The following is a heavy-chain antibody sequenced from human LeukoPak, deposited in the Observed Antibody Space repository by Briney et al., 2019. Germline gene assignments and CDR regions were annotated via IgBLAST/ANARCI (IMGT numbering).Heavy chain of an antibody. Sequence: SETLSLTCIVSGGSISSYYWSWIRQPPGKGLEWIGYTYYSGSTNYNPSLKSRVTISVDTSKNQFSLKLSSVTAADTAVYYCARDGYSYGHEYYMDVWGKGTTVTISS. D-gene: IGHD5-18*01. CDR1: GGSISSYY. V-gene: IGHV4-59*01. CDR2: TYYSGST. CDR3: ARDGYSYGHEYYMDV. J-gene: IGHJ6*03.